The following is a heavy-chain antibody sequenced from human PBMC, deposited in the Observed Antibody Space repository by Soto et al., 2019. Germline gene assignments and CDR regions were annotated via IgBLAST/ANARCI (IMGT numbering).Heavy chain of an antibody. Sequence: QVQLVQSGAEVRKPGASVTVSCRSSGDSFNDYYIHWVRQAPGQGFEWMGWINPNGGVTKYAQKFQGWVSMTRDTSIRTVYMQLSRLSSADTAGYYCARESGGATATLDYYYFYMDVWGTGTTVTVSS. CDR2: INPNGGVT. CDR3: ARESGGATATLDYYYFYMDV. J-gene: IGHJ6*03. D-gene: IGHD5-12*01. V-gene: IGHV1-2*04. CDR1: GDSFNDYY.